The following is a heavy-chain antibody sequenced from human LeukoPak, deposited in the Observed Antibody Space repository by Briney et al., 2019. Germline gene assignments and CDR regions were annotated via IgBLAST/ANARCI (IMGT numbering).Heavy chain of an antibody. CDR3: AAGLYSSSSGLVV. Sequence: GGSLRLSCVASGFAFSDYGMDWVRQAPGKGLEWVAVISPDGSSTYYADSVKGRFTISRDNAKNSLYLQMNSLRAEDTAVYYCAAGLYSSSSGLVVWGQGTLVTVPS. D-gene: IGHD6-6*01. J-gene: IGHJ4*02. CDR2: ISPDGSST. CDR1: GFAFSDYG. V-gene: IGHV3-30*03.